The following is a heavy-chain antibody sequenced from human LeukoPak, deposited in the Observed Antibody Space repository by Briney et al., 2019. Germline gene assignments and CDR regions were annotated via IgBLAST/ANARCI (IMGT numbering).Heavy chain of an antibody. CDR1: GYTFTGYY. Sequence: ASVKVSCKASGYTFTGYYMHWVRQAPGQGLEWMGWINPNSGGTNYAQKLQGRVTMTTDTSTSTAYMELRSLRSDDTAVYYCAREFQDSTTAGTALDYWGQGTLVTVSS. V-gene: IGHV1-2*02. D-gene: IGHD6-13*01. CDR2: INPNSGGT. CDR3: AREFQDSTTAGTALDY. J-gene: IGHJ4*02.